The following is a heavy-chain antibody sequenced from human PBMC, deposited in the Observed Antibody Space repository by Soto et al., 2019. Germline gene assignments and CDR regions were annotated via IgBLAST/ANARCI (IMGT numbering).Heavy chain of an antibody. D-gene: IGHD3-16*01. CDR3: AKDMNTGTWHWGEDS. J-gene: IGHJ4*02. CDR2: VSDDDSKR. V-gene: IGHV3-30*18. CDR1: GFSFRSYG. Sequence: QVQLVESGGGVVQPGRSLRLSCAASGFSFRSYGMHWVRQAPGKGLEWVACVSDDDSKRYHIDSVKGRFTISRDKSKNKLYLEMNGLRAEDTDVYYCAKDMNTGTWHWGEDSWCEGTLVPVSS.